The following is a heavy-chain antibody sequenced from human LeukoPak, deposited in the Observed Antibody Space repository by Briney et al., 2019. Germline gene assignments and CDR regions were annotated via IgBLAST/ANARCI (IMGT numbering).Heavy chain of an antibody. CDR3: ARHQRGFCDGVDCPDYFDN. CDR2: IYYTGDT. Sequence: SETLSLTSTVSGGSMSTYYWRWARQPPGKGLEWIGYIYYTGDTRSNPSLKSRVTLLVDTPKNQFSLRLTSVTAAAAAVYYCARHQRGFCDGVDCPDYFDNWGLGPLVTVSS. CDR1: GGSMSTYY. D-gene: IGHD2-21*02. J-gene: IGHJ4*02. V-gene: IGHV4-59*08.